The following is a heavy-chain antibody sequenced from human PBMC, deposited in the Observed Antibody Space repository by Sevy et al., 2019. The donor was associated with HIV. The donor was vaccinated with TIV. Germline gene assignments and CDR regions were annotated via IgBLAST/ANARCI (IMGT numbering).Heavy chain of an antibody. J-gene: IGHJ3*02. CDR2: IKSKTDGGTT. CDR1: GFTFSNAW. V-gene: IGHV3-15*01. CDR3: FAFRVWGRYRSDDAFDI. Sequence: GGSLRLSCAASGFTFSNAWMSWVRQAPGKGLEWVGRIKSKTDGGTTDYAAPVKGRFTISRDDSKNTLYLQMNSLKTGDTGVYYCFAFRVWGRYRSDDAFDIWGQGTMVTVSS. D-gene: IGHD3-16*02.